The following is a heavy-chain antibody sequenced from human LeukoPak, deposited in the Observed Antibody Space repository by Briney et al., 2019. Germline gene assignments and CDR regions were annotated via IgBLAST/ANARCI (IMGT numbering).Heavy chain of an antibody. CDR2: VNTDNTKS. V-gene: IGHV1-3*04. CDR1: GHIFTTHY. Sequence: ASVKVSCKTSGHIFTTHYIHWMRQAPGQRLEWLGRVNTDNTKSEYSQKFQGRVIIIRDTSASTAYMEMSGLRSEDTAMYYCAMSVEMAAIPSFDYWGQGTLVTVSS. CDR3: AMSVEMAAIPSFDY. D-gene: IGHD5-24*01. J-gene: IGHJ4*02.